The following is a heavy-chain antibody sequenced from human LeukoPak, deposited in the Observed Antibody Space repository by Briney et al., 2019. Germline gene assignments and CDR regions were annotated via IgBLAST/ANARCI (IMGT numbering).Heavy chain of an antibody. J-gene: IGHJ4*02. Sequence: KPSEPLSLTCTVSGGSISSSRYYWGWLRQPPGKGLEWIGSIYYGGSTYYNPSLKSRVTISVDTSKNQFSLKLSSVTAADTAVYYCARLQRLMWAAAVSYYFDYWGPGTLVTVSS. CDR3: ARLQRLMWAAAVSYYFDY. D-gene: IGHD1-26*01. V-gene: IGHV4-39*01. CDR1: GGSISSSRYY. CDR2: IYYGGST.